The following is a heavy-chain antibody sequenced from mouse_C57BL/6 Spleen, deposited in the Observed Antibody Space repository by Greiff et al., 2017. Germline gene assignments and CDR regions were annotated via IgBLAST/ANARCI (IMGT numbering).Heavy chain of an antibody. CDR2: IYPGDGDT. CDR3: AREGNYPSFAY. Sequence: QVQLQQSGAELVKPGASVKISCKASCYAFSSYWMNWVKQRPGKGLEWIGQIYPGDGDTNYNGKFKGKATLTADKSSSTAYMQLSSLTSEDSAVYFCAREGNYPSFAYWGQGTLVTVSA. V-gene: IGHV1-80*01. D-gene: IGHD2-1*01. J-gene: IGHJ3*01. CDR1: CYAFSSYW.